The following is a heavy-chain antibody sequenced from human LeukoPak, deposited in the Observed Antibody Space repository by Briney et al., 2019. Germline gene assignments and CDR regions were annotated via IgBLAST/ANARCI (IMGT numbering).Heavy chain of an antibody. CDR3: ARESGGYYDSSGSWYYYYMDV. D-gene: IGHD3-22*01. V-gene: IGHV4-4*07. CDR1: GGSISSYY. CDR2: IHTSGST. J-gene: IGHJ6*03. Sequence: PSETLSLTCTVSGGSISSYYWSWIRQPAGKGLEWIGRIHTSGSTNYNPSLKSRVTISVDKSKNQFSLKLSSVTAADTAVYYCARESGGYYDSSGSWYYYYMDVWGKGTTVTVSS.